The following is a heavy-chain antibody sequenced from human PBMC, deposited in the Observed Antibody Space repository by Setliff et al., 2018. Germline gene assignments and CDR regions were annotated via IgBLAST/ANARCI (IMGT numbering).Heavy chain of an antibody. V-gene: IGHV4-61*09. CDR1: GDSISSRRNY. CDR2: IYTSWST. Sequence: SETLSLTCTVSGDSISSRRNYWGWFRQSAGKGLEWIGQIYTSWSTNYNPSLKSRVTISLDTSNNQFSLSLSSVTAADTAVYYCARMSGFQYMDVWGKGTRSPSPQ. J-gene: IGHJ6*04. D-gene: IGHD6-25*01. CDR3: ARMSGFQYMDV.